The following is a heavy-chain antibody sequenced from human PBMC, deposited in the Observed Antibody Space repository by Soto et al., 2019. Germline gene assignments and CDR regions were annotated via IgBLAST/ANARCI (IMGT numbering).Heavy chain of an antibody. Sequence: PSETLSLTCTVSGGSIISTFYYWGWLRQPPGRGLEWIANIHYSGETHYSPSLKSRVAISVDTSKSQFSLTLNSVTAADTAVYYCARRPDFHDHGWFDPWGQGILVTVSS. V-gene: IGHV4-39*01. CDR2: IHYSGET. D-gene: IGHD4-17*01. CDR1: GGSIISTFYY. CDR3: ARRPDFHDHGWFDP. J-gene: IGHJ5*02.